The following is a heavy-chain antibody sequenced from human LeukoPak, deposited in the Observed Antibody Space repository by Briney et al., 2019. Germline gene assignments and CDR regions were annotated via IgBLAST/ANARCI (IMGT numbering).Heavy chain of an antibody. J-gene: IGHJ6*03. D-gene: IGHD1-26*01. CDR2: ISSSGSTI. CDR3: ARDGSLRFRDMDA. CDR1: GFTFSSYE. Sequence: PGGSLRLSCAASGFTFSSYEMNWVRQAPGKGLEWVSYISSSGSTIYYADSVKGRFTISRDNAKNSLYLQMNSLRAEDTAVYYCARDGSLRFRDMDAWGKGTTVTVSS. V-gene: IGHV3-48*03.